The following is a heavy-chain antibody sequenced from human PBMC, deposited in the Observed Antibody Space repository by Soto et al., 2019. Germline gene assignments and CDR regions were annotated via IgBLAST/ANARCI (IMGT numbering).Heavy chain of an antibody. CDR1: GFTFNKYA. V-gene: IGHV3-9*01. Sequence: PGVSLRLSCVASGFTFNKYALAWVRQAPGKGLEWVSAISGSGSIGYADSVKGRFTISRDNAKNSLYLQMNSLRAEDTALYYCAKDTHDYPTLPGVWGQGTTVTVSS. D-gene: IGHD4-17*01. CDR2: ISGSGSI. J-gene: IGHJ6*02. CDR3: AKDTHDYPTLPGV.